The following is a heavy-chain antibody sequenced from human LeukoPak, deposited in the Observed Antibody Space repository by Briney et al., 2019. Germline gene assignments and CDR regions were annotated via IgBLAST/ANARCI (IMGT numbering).Heavy chain of an antibody. J-gene: IGHJ1*01. CDR3: ARGAHDSSSWYVTEYFQH. D-gene: IGHD6-13*01. V-gene: IGHV1-2*02. CDR2: INPNSGGT. CDR1: GYTFTGSY. Sequence: ASVKVSCKASGYTFTGSYMHWVRQAPGQGLEWMGWINPNSGGTNYAQRFQGRVTMTRDTSISTAYMELSRLRSDDTAVYYCARGAHDSSSWYVTEYFQHWGQGTLVTVSS.